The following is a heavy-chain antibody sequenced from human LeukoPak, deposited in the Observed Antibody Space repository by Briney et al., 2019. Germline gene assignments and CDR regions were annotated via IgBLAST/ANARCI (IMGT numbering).Heavy chain of an antibody. CDR2: ISGSGGST. V-gene: IGHV3-23*01. CDR1: GFTFSSYA. D-gene: IGHD5-12*01. Sequence: PGGSLRLSCAASGFTFSSYAMSWVRQAPGKGLEGVSAISGSGGSTYYADSVKGRFTISRDNSKNTLYLQMNSLRAEDTAVYYCAGDIVATIESGYYYGMDVWGQGTTVTVSS. CDR3: AGDIVATIESGYYYGMDV. J-gene: IGHJ6*02.